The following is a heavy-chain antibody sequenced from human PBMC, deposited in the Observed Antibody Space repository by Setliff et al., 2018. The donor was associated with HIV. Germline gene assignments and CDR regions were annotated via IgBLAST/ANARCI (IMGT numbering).Heavy chain of an antibody. Sequence: ASVKVSCKASGYPFTNSDINWVRQATGQGLEWMGWMNPKSGNTGYAQRFQGRVTMTRDTSGSTAYMELSSLRSEDTAVYYCARGAWYTSGWHSSRYLDVWGKGTTVTVSS. CDR3: ARGAWYTSGWHSSRYLDV. D-gene: IGHD6-25*01. J-gene: IGHJ6*03. CDR2: MNPKSGNT. CDR1: GYPFTNSD. V-gene: IGHV1-8*02.